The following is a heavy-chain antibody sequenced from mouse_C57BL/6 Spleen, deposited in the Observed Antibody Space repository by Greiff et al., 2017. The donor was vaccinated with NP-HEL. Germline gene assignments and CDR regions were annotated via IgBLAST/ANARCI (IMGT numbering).Heavy chain of an antibody. D-gene: IGHD1-1*01. J-gene: IGHJ4*01. V-gene: IGHV1-4*01. CDR1: GYTFTSYT. CDR3: AREGYYYGSSLPYMDY. CDR2: INPSSGYT. Sequence: QVQLQQSGAELARPGASVKMSCKASGYTFTSYTMHWVKQRPGQGLEWIGYINPSSGYTKYNQKFKDKATLTADKSSSTAYMQLSSLTSEDSAVYYCAREGYYYGSSLPYMDYWGQGTSVTVSS.